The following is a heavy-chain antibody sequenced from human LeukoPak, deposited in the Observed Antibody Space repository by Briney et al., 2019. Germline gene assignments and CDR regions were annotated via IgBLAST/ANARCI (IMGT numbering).Heavy chain of an antibody. D-gene: IGHD6-19*01. CDR2: IKQDGSEK. CDR3: ARVRIAVAGTTNFDY. CDR1: GFTFSSYW. J-gene: IGHJ4*02. V-gene: IGHV3-7*01. Sequence: GGSLRLSCAASGFTFSSYWMSWVRQAPGKGLEWVANIKQDGSEKYYVDSVKGRFTISRDNAKNSLYLQMNSLRAEDTAVYYCARVRIAVAGTTNFDYWGQGTLVTVSS.